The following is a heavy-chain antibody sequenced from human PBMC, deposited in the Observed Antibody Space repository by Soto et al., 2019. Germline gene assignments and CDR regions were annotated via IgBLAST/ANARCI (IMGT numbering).Heavy chain of an antibody. Sequence: EVQLLESGGGLVQPGGSQRLSCAASGFTFTTYPMTWFRQAPGKGLEWVSTISGSGEDTYFADSVKGRFTISRDNSKNRLYLQMNSLRAEDTAMYYCAKGGWGAPLDYWGQGTLVTVSS. D-gene: IGHD3-16*01. CDR1: GFTFTTYP. V-gene: IGHV3-23*01. J-gene: IGHJ4*02. CDR2: ISGSGEDT. CDR3: AKGGWGAPLDY.